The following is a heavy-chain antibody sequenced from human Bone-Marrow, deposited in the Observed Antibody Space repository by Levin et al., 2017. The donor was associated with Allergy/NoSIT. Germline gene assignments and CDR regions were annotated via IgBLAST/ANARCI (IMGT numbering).Heavy chain of an antibody. CDR2: IGIAGDT. CDR3: GRTVAGSYFDY. CDR1: GFSIRQND. Sequence: GESLKISCAASGFSIRQNDMHWVRQPIGKGLEWVAVIGIAGDTYYADSVKGRFTITRESAKNSVHLQMTTLRAGDTAVYYCGRTVAGSYFDYWGQGTLVTVSS. V-gene: IGHV3-13*01. J-gene: IGHJ4*02. D-gene: IGHD6-19*01.